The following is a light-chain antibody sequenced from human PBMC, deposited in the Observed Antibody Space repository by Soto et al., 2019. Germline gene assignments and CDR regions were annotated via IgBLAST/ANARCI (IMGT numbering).Light chain of an antibody. V-gene: IGKV1-5*01. CDR2: HAS. CDR1: QSISNW. Sequence: DIQMTQSPSTLPPSVGDRVPITCRASQSISNWLAWYQQKPGTAPKLLIYHASTLESGVPSRFSGSGSGTDFTLTISRLEPEDFAVFFCQQYGTSEIIFGQGTRLEIK. J-gene: IGKJ5*01. CDR3: QQYGTSEII.